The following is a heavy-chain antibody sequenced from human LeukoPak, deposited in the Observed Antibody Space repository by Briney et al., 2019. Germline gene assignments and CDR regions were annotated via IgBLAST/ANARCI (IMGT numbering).Heavy chain of an antibody. V-gene: IGHV3-7*01. CDR1: GFTFSSYW. Sequence: PGGSLRLSCAASGFTFSSYWMSWVRQAPGKGLEWVANIKQDGSEKYYVDSVKGRFTISRDNAKNPLYLQMNSLRAEDTAVYYCARDHDILTGYYDLWGQGTLVTVSS. D-gene: IGHD3-9*01. J-gene: IGHJ5*02. CDR2: IKQDGSEK. CDR3: ARDHDILTGYYDL.